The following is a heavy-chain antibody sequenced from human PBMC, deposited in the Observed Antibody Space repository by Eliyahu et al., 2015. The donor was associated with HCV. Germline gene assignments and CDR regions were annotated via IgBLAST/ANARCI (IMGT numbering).Heavy chain of an antibody. Sequence: QMHLVQSGPEVKKPGTSVKVSCKASGFTFSGSAIQWVRQARGPPPXLIGLIGVCRGTTNYAQSFQGRVTITRDTSTSTAYMDLNSLRPDDTAMYYCAATMTAAGPYYGLDVWGQGTTVTVSS. CDR3: AATMTAAGPYYGLDV. D-gene: IGHD6-13*01. V-gene: IGHV1-58*02. J-gene: IGHJ6*02. CDR1: GFTFSGSA. CDR2: IGVCRGTT.